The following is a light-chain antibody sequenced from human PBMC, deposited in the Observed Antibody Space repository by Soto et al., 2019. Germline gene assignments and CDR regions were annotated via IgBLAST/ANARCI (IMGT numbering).Light chain of an antibody. J-gene: IGKJ1*01. CDR3: LQDYAFPWT. V-gene: IGKV1-6*01. Sequence: AFRKTKCPSSLSASVGDRVTITCRASQHIRNDLGWYQQKPGRAPKLLIYSSSTLQSGVPSRFNGSGSGTDFTLSISSLQPEDFATYYCLQDYAFPWTFGQGTNVEVK. CDR1: QHIRND. CDR2: SSS.